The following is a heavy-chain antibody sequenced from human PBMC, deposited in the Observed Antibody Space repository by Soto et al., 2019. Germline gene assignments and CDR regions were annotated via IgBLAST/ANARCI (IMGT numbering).Heavy chain of an antibody. J-gene: IGHJ5*02. D-gene: IGHD2-15*01. CDR3: ARGLGYCSGGSCGEDWFDP. Sequence: SETLSLTCTVSGGSVSSGSYYWSWIRQPPGKGLEWIGYIYYSGSTNYNPSLKSRVTISVDTSKNQFSLKLSSVTAADTAVYYCARGLGYCSGGSCGEDWFDPWGQGTLVTVSS. CDR2: IYYSGST. CDR1: GGSVSSGSYY. V-gene: IGHV4-61*01.